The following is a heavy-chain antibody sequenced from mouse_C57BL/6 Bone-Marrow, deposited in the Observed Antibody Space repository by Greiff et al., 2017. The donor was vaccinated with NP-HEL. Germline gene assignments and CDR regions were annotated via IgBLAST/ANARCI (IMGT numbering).Heavy chain of an antibody. J-gene: IGHJ2*01. V-gene: IGHV1-55*01. CDR3: ARNERRRYFDY. Sequence: VQLHQPGAELVKPGASVKMSCKASGYTFTSYWITWVKQRPGQGLEWIGDIYPGSGSTNYIEKFKSKATLTVDTSSSTAYMQLSSLKSEDSAVYYCARNERRRYFDYWDQGTTLTVSS. CDR1: GYTFTSYW. CDR2: IYPGSGST. D-gene: IGHD2-12*01.